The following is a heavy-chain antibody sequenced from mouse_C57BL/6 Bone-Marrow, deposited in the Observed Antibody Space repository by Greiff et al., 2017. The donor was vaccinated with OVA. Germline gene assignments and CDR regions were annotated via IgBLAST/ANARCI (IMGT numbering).Heavy chain of an antibody. V-gene: IGHV1-22*01. D-gene: IGHD4-1*01. Sequence: VQLKQSGPELVKPGASVKMSCKASGYTFTDYNMHWVKQSHGKSLEWIGYINPNNGGTSYNQKFKGKATLTVNKSSSTAYMELRSLTSEDSAVYYCATTGDWYFDVWGTGTTVTVSS. CDR1: GYTFTDYN. CDR3: ATTGDWYFDV. J-gene: IGHJ1*03. CDR2: INPNNGGT.